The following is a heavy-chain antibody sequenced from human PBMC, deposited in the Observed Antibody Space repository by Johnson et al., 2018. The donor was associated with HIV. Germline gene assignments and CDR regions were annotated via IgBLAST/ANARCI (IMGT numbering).Heavy chain of an antibody. CDR1: GFTFDEYA. V-gene: IGHV3-9*01. D-gene: IGHD6-6*01. Sequence: VQLVESGGGVVQPGRSLRLSCAASGFTFDEYAMHWVRQAPGQGLEWVSGISWKSGSRGYADSVKGRFSISRDNAKKSLYLQMNSLRPDDTALYYCAKDSSTYAFDIWGQGTMVTVSS. CDR3: AKDSSTYAFDI. J-gene: IGHJ3*02. CDR2: ISWKSGSR.